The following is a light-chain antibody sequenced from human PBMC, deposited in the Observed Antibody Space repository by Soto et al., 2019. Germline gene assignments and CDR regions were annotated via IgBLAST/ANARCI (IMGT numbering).Light chain of an antibody. CDR2: DAS. Sequence: EIVLTQSPGTLSLSPGERATLSCRASQSVSNSLAWFQQKPGQAHRLLIYDASNRATGIPARFRGSGSGTDFTLTISSLEPEDFAVYYCQQRSDWITFGQGTRLEIK. CDR3: QQRSDWIT. CDR1: QSVSNS. J-gene: IGKJ5*01. V-gene: IGKV3-11*01.